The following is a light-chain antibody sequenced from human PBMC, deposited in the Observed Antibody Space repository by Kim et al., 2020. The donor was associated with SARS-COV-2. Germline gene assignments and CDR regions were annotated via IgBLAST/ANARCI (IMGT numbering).Light chain of an antibody. CDR1: SSDVGGYNY. Sequence: GQSITISCTGTSSDVGGYNYVSWYQQHPGKAPKLMIYDVSNRPSGVSNRFSGSKSGNTASVTISGLQAEDEADYYCSSYTSSSTYVFGTGTKVTVL. CDR2: DVS. J-gene: IGLJ1*01. V-gene: IGLV2-14*03. CDR3: SSYTSSSTYV.